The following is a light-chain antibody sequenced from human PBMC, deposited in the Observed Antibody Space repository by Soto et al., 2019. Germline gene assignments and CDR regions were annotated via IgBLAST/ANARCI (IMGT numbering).Light chain of an antibody. J-gene: IGKJ1*01. CDR2: TTS. CDR3: QHYRSSPWT. CDR1: QSVGTY. V-gene: IGKV3-20*01. Sequence: DIVLTQSPGTLSLSPGERATLSCRASQSVGTYLAWYRQKRGQAPRLLIYTTSNRATDIPARFSGSGSGTDFTLTISRLEPEDFAVYYCQHYRSSPWTFGQGTKVEIK.